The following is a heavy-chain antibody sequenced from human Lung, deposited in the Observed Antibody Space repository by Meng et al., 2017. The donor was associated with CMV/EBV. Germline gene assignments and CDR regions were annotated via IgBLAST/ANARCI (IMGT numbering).Heavy chain of an antibody. CDR1: YA. Sequence: YAISWVRQAPGQGLEWMGGIIPIFGTANYAKNFQGRVTITTDESRSTAYMELSSLRSEDTAVYYCARIGLCSGTTCYTGDYSSRHFDYWGQGTLVTVSS. V-gene: IGHV1-69*05. CDR3: ARIGLCSGTTCYTGDYSSRHFDY. CDR2: IIPIFGTA. D-gene: IGHD2-2*02. J-gene: IGHJ4*02.